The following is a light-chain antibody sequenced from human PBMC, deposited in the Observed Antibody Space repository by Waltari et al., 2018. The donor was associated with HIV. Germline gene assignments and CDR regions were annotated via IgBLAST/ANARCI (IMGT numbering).Light chain of an antibody. J-gene: IGLJ2*01. V-gene: IGLV2-23*02. CDR3: CSYAGSRIP. CDR1: SSHVGSYNL. Sequence: QSALTQPASVSGSFGQSITISCTGSSSHVGSYNLVSWYQHHPGKAPKLILYAVFKRPSGVSNRFSGSKSGNTASLTVSGLQAEDEGHYYCCSYAGSRIPFGGGTKLTVL. CDR2: AVF.